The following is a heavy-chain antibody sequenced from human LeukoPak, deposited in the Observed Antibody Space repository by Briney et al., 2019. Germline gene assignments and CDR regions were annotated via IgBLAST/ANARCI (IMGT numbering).Heavy chain of an antibody. D-gene: IGHD3-22*01. CDR2: IWYDGSNK. CDR3: ARGDYYYDSSGYYYV. Sequence: GGSRRLSCAASGFSFSSYGMHWVRQAPGEGLEWVAVIWYDGSNKYYADSVKGRFTISRDNSKNTLYLQMNSLRAEDTAVYYCARGDYYYDSSGYYYVWGQGTLVTVSS. CDR1: GFSFSSYG. V-gene: IGHV3-33*01. J-gene: IGHJ4*02.